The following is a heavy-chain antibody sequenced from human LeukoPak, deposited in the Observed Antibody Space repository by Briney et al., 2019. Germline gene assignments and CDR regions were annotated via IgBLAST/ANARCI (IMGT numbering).Heavy chain of an antibody. CDR3: AKDCKTRVLRFLEWLLDY. CDR2: ISGSGGST. V-gene: IGHV3-23*01. D-gene: IGHD3-3*01. J-gene: IGHJ4*02. Sequence: PGGSLRLSCAASGFTFSSYTMNWVRQAPGKGLEWVSAISGSGGSTYYADSVKGRFTISRDNSKNTLYLQMNSLRAEDTAVYYCAKDCKTRVLRFLEWLLDYWGQGTLVTVSS. CDR1: GFTFSSYT.